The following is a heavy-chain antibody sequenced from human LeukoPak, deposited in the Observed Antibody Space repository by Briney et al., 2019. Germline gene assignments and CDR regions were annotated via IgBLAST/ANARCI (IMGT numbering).Heavy chain of an antibody. CDR2: ISAHNGNT. D-gene: IGHD5-12*01. Sequence: GASVKVSCKASGYTFTSYGISWGRQAPGQAREGMGWISAHNGNTNYAQKLQGRVPMPTEPSPSTAYVELRSLRSDDTAVYYCARDWRGYSGYNYWGQGTLVTVSS. CDR1: GYTFTSYG. V-gene: IGHV1-18*01. J-gene: IGHJ4*02. CDR3: ARDWRGYSGYNY.